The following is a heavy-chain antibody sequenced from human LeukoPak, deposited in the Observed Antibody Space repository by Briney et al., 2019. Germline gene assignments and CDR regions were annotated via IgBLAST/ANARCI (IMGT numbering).Heavy chain of an antibody. CDR2: IKQDGSEK. CDR1: GFTFSSYW. D-gene: IGHD3-10*01. CDR3: ARDSCYYYGSGSYCGAAADY. Sequence: GGSLRLSCAASGFTFSSYWMSWVRQAPGKGLEWVANIKQDGSEKYYVDSVKGRFTISRDNAKNSLYLQMSSLRAEDTAVYYCARDSCYYYGSGSYCGAAADYWGQGTLVTVSS. V-gene: IGHV3-7*01. J-gene: IGHJ4*02.